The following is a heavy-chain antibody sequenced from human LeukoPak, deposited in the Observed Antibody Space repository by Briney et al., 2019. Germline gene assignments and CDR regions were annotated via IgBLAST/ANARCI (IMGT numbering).Heavy chain of an antibody. Sequence: PGGSLRLSCAASGFTFTNYAMSWVRRAPGKGLEWVSGISGSGGSTYYADSVKGRFTISRDNSKNTLFLQMNSLRAEDMAVYYCARIEWERLGRAFDIWGQGTMVTVSS. CDR1: GFTFTNYA. D-gene: IGHD1-26*01. V-gene: IGHV3-23*01. J-gene: IGHJ3*02. CDR3: ARIEWERLGRAFDI. CDR2: ISGSGGST.